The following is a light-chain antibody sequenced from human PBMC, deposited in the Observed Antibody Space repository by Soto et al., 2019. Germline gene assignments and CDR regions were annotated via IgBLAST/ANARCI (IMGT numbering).Light chain of an antibody. Sequence: QSVLTQPASVSGSPGQSITISCTGTSSDVGGYNYVSWYQQHPGKAPKLMIYDVSNRPSGVSNRFSGSKSGNTASLTISGLQAEDEADYYCSSYTSSSKGVFGTGTKV. CDR2: DVS. CDR3: SSYTSSSKGV. V-gene: IGLV2-14*01. CDR1: SSDVGGYNY. J-gene: IGLJ1*01.